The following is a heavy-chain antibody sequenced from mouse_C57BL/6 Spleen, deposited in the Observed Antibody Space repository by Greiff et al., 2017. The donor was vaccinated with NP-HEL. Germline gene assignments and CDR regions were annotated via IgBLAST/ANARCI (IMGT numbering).Heavy chain of an antibody. V-gene: IGHV1-55*01. CDR3: ARDEGSGLAWFAY. Sequence: VQLQQSGAELVKPGASVKMSCKASGYTFTSYWITWVKQRPGQGLEWIGDIYTGSGSTNYNEKFKSKATLTVDTSSSTAYMQLSSLASEDSAVYYCARDEGSGLAWFAYWGQGTLVTVSA. J-gene: IGHJ3*01. D-gene: IGHD3-2*02. CDR2: IYTGSGST. CDR1: GYTFTSYW.